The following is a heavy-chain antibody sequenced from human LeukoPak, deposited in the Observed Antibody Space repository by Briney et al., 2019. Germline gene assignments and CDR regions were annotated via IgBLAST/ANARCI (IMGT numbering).Heavy chain of an antibody. CDR1: GYTLTELS. J-gene: IGHJ5*02. Sequence: ASVKVSCKVSGYTLTELSMHWVRQAPGKGLEWMGGFDPEDGETIYAQKSQGRVTMTEDTSTDTAYMELSSLRSEDTAVYYCATDRGSGRNSLWFDPWGQGTLVTVSS. V-gene: IGHV1-24*01. CDR3: ATDRGSGRNSLWFDP. D-gene: IGHD3-10*01. CDR2: FDPEDGET.